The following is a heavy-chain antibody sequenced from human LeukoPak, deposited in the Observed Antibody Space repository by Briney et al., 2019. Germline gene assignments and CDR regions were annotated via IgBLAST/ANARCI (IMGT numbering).Heavy chain of an antibody. J-gene: IGHJ4*02. D-gene: IGHD4-17*01. Sequence: PGGSLRLSCAASGFTFSSYGMHWVRQAPGKGLEWVAVISYDGSNKYYADSVKGRFTIPRDNSKNTLYLQMNSLRAEDTAVYYCARTTYGDYGPSDYWGQGTLVTVSS. V-gene: IGHV3-30*03. CDR3: ARTTYGDYGPSDY. CDR1: GFTFSSYG. CDR2: ISYDGSNK.